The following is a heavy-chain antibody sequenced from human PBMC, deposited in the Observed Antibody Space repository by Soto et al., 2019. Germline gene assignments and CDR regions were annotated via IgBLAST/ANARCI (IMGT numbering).Heavy chain of an antibody. CDR2: IIPILGIA. V-gene: IGHV1-69*02. D-gene: IGHD6-13*01. Sequence: QVQLVQSGAEVKKPGSSVKVSCKASGGTFSSYTISWVRQAPGQGLEWMGRIIPILGIANYAQKFQGRVTITADKSTSTADMELSSLRSEVTAVYFGASGIAAAGTDYWGQGTLVTVSS. CDR3: ASGIAAAGTDY. CDR1: GGTFSSYT. J-gene: IGHJ4*02.